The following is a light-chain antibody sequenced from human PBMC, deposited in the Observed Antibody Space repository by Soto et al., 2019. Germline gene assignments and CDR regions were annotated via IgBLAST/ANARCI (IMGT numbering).Light chain of an antibody. CDR1: SSDVGAFNY. CDR2: EVP. V-gene: IGLV2-14*01. CDR3: SSYTTSNNVV. J-gene: IGLJ2*01. Sequence: QSALTQPASVSGSPGQSITISCTGTSSDVGAFNYVSWYQQHPGNAPKFLIYEVPNRPSGVSNRFSGSKSGNTASLTISGLQAEDEADYYCSSYTTSNNVVFGGGTKLTVL.